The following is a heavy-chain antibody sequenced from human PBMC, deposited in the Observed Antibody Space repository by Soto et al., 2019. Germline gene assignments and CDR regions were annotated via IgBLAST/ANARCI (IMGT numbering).Heavy chain of an antibody. Sequence: QVQLVQSGAEVKKPGSSVKVSCKASGGTFSSYAISWVRQAPGQGLEWMGGIIPIFGTANYAQKFQGRVTITADESTSTAYMELSSLRSEATAVYYCASGTPEPTSARSIYYYYGMDVWGQGTTVTVSS. D-gene: IGHD2-2*01. CDR2: IIPIFGTA. J-gene: IGHJ6*02. CDR1: GGTFSSYA. CDR3: ASGTPEPTSARSIYYYYGMDV. V-gene: IGHV1-69*01.